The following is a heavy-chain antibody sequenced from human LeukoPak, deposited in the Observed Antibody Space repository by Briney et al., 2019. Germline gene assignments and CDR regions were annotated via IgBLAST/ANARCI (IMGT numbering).Heavy chain of an antibody. Sequence: SQTLSLTCAISGDSVSSNSATWNWIRQSPSRGLEWLGRTYYRSKWDYDYAVSVKSRITINPDTSKNQFSLQLKSVTPEDTAVYYCARNYYGSGSYYSHFGYWGQGTLVTVSS. V-gene: IGHV6-1*01. CDR3: ARNYYGSGSYYSHFGY. J-gene: IGHJ4*02. CDR2: TYYRSKWDY. CDR1: GDSVSSNSAT. D-gene: IGHD3-10*01.